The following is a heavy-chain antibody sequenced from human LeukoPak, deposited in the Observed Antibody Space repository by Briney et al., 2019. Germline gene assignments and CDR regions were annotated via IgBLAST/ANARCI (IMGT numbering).Heavy chain of an antibody. CDR3: ARDLSFSSDH. CDR1: GFTLSSSQ. V-gene: IGHV3-74*01. D-gene: IGHD3-10*01. CDR2: VSPDGNLA. Sequence: GGSLRLSCAGSGFTLSSSQMHWVRQAPGKGPVGVTHVSPDGNLANYADSVKGRFIISRDNAKNTLFLQMNSLRAEDTAVYYCARDLSFSSDHWGQGTLVTVSS. J-gene: IGHJ4*02.